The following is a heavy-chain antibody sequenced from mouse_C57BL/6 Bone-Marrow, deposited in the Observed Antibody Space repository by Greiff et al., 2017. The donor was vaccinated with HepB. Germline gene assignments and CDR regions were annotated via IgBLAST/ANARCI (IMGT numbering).Heavy chain of an antibody. D-gene: IGHD2-3*01. CDR1: GFSLSTSGMG. CDR3: ARSRGGYYDYFDY. V-gene: IGHV8-12*01. Sequence: QVTLKVSGPGILQSSQTLSLTCSFSGFSLSTSGMGVSWIRQPSGKGLEWLAHIYWDDDKRYNPSLKSRLTISKDTSSNQVFLKITSVDTADTATYYCARSRGGYYDYFDYWVQGTTLTVSS. CDR2: IYWDDDK. J-gene: IGHJ2*01.